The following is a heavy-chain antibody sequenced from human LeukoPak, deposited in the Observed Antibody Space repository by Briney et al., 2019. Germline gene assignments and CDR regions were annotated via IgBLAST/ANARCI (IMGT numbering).Heavy chain of an antibody. D-gene: IGHD3-22*01. J-gene: IGHJ3*02. CDR2: IYYSGST. CDR1: GGSISSYY. V-gene: IGHV4-59*01. Sequence: SETLSLTCTVSGGSISSYYWSWIRQPPGKGLEWIGYIYYSGSTNYNPSLKSRVTISVDTSKNQFSLKLSSVTAADTAVYYRGRGMYYYDSSGRIPGLDAFDIWGQGTMVTVSS. CDR3: GRGMYYYDSSGRIPGLDAFDI.